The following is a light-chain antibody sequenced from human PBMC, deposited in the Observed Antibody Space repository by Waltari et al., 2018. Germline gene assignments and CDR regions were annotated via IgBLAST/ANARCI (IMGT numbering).Light chain of an antibody. CDR3: QQRTNWPS. CDR2: DAS. J-gene: IGKJ4*01. V-gene: IGKV3-11*01. Sequence: IVLTQSPATLSLSPGERATLSCRASQGISSFLAWYQQKPGTAPRLLVYDASNRATGIPARFSGSGSGADFTLTISSLEPEDFAVYYCQQRTNWPSFGGGTRVELK. CDR1: QGISSF.